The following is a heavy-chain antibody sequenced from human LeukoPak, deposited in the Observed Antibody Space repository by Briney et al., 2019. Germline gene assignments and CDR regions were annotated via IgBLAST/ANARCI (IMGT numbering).Heavy chain of an antibody. CDR2: ISSSGSTI. V-gene: IGHV3-48*03. D-gene: IGHD6-19*01. J-gene: IGHJ4*02. CDR3: ARDRGSGWYVDY. Sequence: AGSLRLSCAASGFTFSSYEMNWVRQAPGKGLEWLSYISSSGSTIYYADSVKGRFTISRDNAKNSLYLQMNSLRAEDTAVYYCARDRGSGWYVDYWGQGTLVTVSS. CDR1: GFTFSSYE.